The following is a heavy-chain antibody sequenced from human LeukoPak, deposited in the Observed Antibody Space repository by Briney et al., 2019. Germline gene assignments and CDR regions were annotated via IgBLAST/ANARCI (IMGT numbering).Heavy chain of an antibody. J-gene: IGHJ4*02. CDR1: GCRFNRFS. CDR2: IKQDGSQK. CDR3: ASVDFDNNAHYHYYLPN. V-gene: IGHV3-7*01. D-gene: IGHD2/OR15-2a*01. Sequence: GGSLRLSCAASGCRFNRFSMSWVRQTPGKGLEWVANIKQDGSQKEYADSVKGRFAISRDNANNFLDLQMNSLRAEDTGVYYCASVDFDNNAHYHYYLPNWGQGTRVTVSS.